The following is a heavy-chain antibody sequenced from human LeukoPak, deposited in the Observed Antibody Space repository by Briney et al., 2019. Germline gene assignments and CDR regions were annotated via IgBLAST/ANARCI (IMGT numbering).Heavy chain of an antibody. V-gene: IGHV4-39*01. CDR2: IYYSGST. D-gene: IGHD3-9*01. CDR3: TRHEPSYHILTDYYTPRGYYYMDV. CDR1: GGSISSSSYY. Sequence: SETLSLTCTVSGGSISSSSYYWGWIRQPPGKGLEWIGSIYYSGSTYYNPSLKSRVTISVDTSKNQFSLNLSSVTAADTAVYYSTRHEPSYHILTDYYTPRGYYYMDVWGKGTTVTVSS. J-gene: IGHJ6*03.